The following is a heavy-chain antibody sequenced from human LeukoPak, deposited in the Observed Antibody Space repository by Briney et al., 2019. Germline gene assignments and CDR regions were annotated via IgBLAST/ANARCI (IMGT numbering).Heavy chain of an antibody. Sequence: GGSLRLSCAASGFTFSSYTMNWVRQAPGKGLEWISFIHVHTTVDYADSVKGRFTISRDNSKNMLFLQMNSLRAEDTAVYYCAKSYSASGSPTGGHWGQGTLVTVSS. CDR2: IHVHTTV. CDR3: AKSYSASGSPTGGH. J-gene: IGHJ4*02. D-gene: IGHD3-10*01. CDR1: GFTFSSYT. V-gene: IGHV3-69-1*01.